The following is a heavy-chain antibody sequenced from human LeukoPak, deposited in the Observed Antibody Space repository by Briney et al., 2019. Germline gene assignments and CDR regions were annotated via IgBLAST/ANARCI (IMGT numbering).Heavy chain of an antibody. V-gene: IGHV3-66*01. D-gene: IGHD2-2*01. Sequence: QPGGSLRLSCAASGFIVSTKYMSWVRQAPGKGLEWVSVIYSGGSTYYADSVKGRFTISRDNSKNTLYLQMNSLRAEDAAVYYCARVCSSTSCYSVRDAFDIWGQGTMVTVSS. J-gene: IGHJ3*02. CDR3: ARVCSSTSCYSVRDAFDI. CDR2: IYSGGST. CDR1: GFIVSTKY.